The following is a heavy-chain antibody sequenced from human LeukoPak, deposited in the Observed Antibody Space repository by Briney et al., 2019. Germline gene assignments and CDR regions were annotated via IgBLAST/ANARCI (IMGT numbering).Heavy chain of an antibody. V-gene: IGHV3-30*04. Sequence: GGSLRLSCAASGFTFSSYAMHWVRQAPGKGLEWVAVISYDGSNKYYADSVKGRFTISRDNSKNTLYLQMNSLRAEDTAVYYCAREDILTGYHDAFDIWGQGTMVTVSS. CDR2: ISYDGSNK. CDR1: GFTFSSYA. J-gene: IGHJ3*02. CDR3: AREDILTGYHDAFDI. D-gene: IGHD3-9*01.